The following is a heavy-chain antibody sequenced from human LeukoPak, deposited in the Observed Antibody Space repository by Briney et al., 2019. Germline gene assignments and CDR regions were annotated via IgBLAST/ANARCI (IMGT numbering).Heavy chain of an antibody. CDR1: GFTFSSYA. CDR2: ISGSGGST. D-gene: IGHD3-3*01. V-gene: IGHV3-23*01. J-gene: IGHJ4*02. CDR3: GANLEWLLLDY. Sequence: GGSLRLSCAASGFTFSSYAMSWVRQAPGKGLEGVSAISGSGGSTYYADSVKGRFTISRDNSKNTLYLQMNSLRAEDTAVYYCGANLEWLLLDYWGQGTLVTVSS.